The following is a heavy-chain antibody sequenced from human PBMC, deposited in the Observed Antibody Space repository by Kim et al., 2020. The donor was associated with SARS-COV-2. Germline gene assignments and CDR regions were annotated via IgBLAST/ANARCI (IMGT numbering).Heavy chain of an antibody. Sequence: SETLSLTCAVYGGSFSGYYWSWIRQPPGKGLEWIGEINHSGSTNYNPSLKSRVTISVDTSKNQFSLKLSSVTAADTAVYYCARSNTLSHFYYYYYGMDV. CDR1: GGSFSGYY. D-gene: IGHD2-2*01. J-gene: IGHJ6*01. CDR2: INHSGST. V-gene: IGHV4-34*01. CDR3: ARSNTLSHFYYYYYGMDV.